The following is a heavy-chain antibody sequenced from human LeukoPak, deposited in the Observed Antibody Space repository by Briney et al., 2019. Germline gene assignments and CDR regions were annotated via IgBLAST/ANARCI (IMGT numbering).Heavy chain of an antibody. CDR1: GFSIKTYS. V-gene: IGHV3-21*01. J-gene: IGHJ4*02. CDR3: ARLRDTVTSASDY. CDR2: ISSSGGYV. Sequence: GGSLRLSCAASGFSIKTYSMTWVRQAPGKGLEWVSTISSSGGYVYYADSVKGRFTISRDTAKNSLYLQMNSLRVEDTAVYNCARLRDTVTSASDYWGQGTLVTVSS. D-gene: IGHD4-17*01.